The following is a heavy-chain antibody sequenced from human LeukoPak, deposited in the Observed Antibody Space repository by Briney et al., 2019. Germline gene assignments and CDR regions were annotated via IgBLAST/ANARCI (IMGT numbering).Heavy chain of an antibody. Sequence: GESLKISCKGYGYSFTNYWIGWVRQMPGKGLEWMGIIYPGDSDTRYGPSFQGQVSISVDKSINTAYLQWRSLKASDTAMYYCARQKNSGWYRSLVFDIWGQGTKVTVSS. CDR1: GYSFTNYW. CDR3: ARQKNSGWYRSLVFDI. D-gene: IGHD6-19*01. V-gene: IGHV5-51*01. J-gene: IGHJ3*02. CDR2: IYPGDSDT.